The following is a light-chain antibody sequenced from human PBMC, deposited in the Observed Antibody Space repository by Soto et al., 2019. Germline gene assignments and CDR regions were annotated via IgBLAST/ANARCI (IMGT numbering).Light chain of an antibody. CDR3: QQYGSSPEK. Sequence: EIVMTQSPATLSVSPVEIAKLSFRASQSFSSNVALYQPKPGQAPRLLIYGASSRATGIPDRFSGSGSGTDFTLTISRLAPEDFAVYYCQQYGSSPEKFGQGTKGDIK. V-gene: IGKV3-20*01. J-gene: IGKJ1*01. CDR2: GAS. CDR1: QSFSSN.